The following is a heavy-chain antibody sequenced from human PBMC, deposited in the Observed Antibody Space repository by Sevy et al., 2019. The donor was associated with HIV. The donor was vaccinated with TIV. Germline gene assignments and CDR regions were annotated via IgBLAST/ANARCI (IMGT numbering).Heavy chain of an antibody. D-gene: IGHD3-22*01. V-gene: IGHV3-23*01. J-gene: IGHJ4*02. CDR3: AKDVYYDSSGYYYEGGPFDY. CDR1: GFTFSSYA. Sequence: GGSLRLSCAASGFTFSSYAMNWVRQAPGKGLEWVSAISGSGGSTYYADSVKGRFTISRDNSKNTLYLQMNSLRAEDTAVYYCAKDVYYDSSGYYYEGGPFDYWGQGTLVTVSS. CDR2: ISGSGGST.